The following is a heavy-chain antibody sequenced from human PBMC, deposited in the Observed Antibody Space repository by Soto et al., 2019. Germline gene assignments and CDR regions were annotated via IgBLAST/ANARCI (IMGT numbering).Heavy chain of an antibody. D-gene: IGHD3-3*01. CDR2: ISPYNGNT. Sequence: ASVRVSCKASGYTFRNYGITWVRQAPGQGLEWMAWISPYNGNTNYAQDLQGRVTMTTDTSTSTAYMELRSLTSEDTAMYYCARDLVSGSDFWRAYNGGYFDYWGQGTLVTVSS. V-gene: IGHV1-18*01. CDR3: ARDLVSGSDFWRAYNGGYFDY. CDR1: GYTFRNYG. J-gene: IGHJ4*02.